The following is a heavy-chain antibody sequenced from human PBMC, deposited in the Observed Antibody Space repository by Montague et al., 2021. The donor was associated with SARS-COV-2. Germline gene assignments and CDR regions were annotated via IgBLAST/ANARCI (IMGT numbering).Heavy chain of an antibody. D-gene: IGHD3-22*01. V-gene: IGHV4-34*01. Sequence: SETLSLTCAVYGGSFSGHYWSWIRQPPGKGLEWIGEINHSGSTNYNPSLKSRVSISVDTSKNQFSLKLSSVTAADTAVYYCARGAPPITMRVVVFAGAGWYFGLWGRGTLVTVSS. CDR1: GGSFSGHY. CDR3: ARGAPPITMRVVVFAGAGWYFGL. J-gene: IGHJ2*01. CDR2: INHSGST.